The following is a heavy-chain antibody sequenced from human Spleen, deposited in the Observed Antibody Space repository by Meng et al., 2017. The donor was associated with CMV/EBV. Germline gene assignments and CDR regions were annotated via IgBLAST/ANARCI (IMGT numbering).Heavy chain of an antibody. Sequence: AASGFTFDDYAMHWVRQAPGKGLEWVSLISWDGGSAYYADSVKGRFTISRDNSKNSLYLQMNSLRAEDTALYYCAKEYSNGWYYFDYWGQGTLVTVSS. V-gene: IGHV3-43D*03. CDR3: AKEYSNGWYYFDY. CDR1: GFTFDDYA. J-gene: IGHJ4*02. D-gene: IGHD6-13*01. CDR2: ISWDGGSA.